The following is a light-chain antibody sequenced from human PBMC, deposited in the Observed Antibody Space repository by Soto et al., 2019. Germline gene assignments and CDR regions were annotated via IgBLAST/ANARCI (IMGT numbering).Light chain of an antibody. J-gene: IGKJ2*01. Sequence: EIVMTQSPATLSVSPGERATLSCRASQRVSSNLAWYQQKPGQAPMLLIYGASTRATGIPARFSGSRSVTDFTHTISSLQSEDFAVYYCQQYNNWTYTFGQGTKLEIK. CDR1: QRVSSN. CDR2: GAS. CDR3: QQYNNWTYT. V-gene: IGKV3-15*01.